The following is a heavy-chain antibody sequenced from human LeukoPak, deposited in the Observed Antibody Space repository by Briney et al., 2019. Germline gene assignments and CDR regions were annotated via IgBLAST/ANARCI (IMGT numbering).Heavy chain of an antibody. CDR1: RSTFSSYA. CDR3: TKALDELCDGDCPADY. CDR2: ISGSGGTT. D-gene: IGHD2-21*02. J-gene: IGHJ4*02. Sequence: PGGSLRLSCAASRSTFSSYAMTWVRQAPGKGLEWVSGISGSGGTTYYADSAKGRFTISRDNSKNTLYLGMNSLRAEDTAVYYCTKALDELCDGDCPADYWGQGTLVTVSS. V-gene: IGHV3-23*01.